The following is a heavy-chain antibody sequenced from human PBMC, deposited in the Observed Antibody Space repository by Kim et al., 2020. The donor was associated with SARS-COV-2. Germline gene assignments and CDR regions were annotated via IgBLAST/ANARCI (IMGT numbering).Heavy chain of an antibody. CDR2: ST. CDR3: ARGVYYAPD. Sequence: STKYSPTTKSRVTISVDKSKNQFSLKLSAATAADTAVYYCARGVYYAPDWGQGTLVTVSS. D-gene: IGHD3-10*01. V-gene: IGHV4-4*02. J-gene: IGHJ4*02.